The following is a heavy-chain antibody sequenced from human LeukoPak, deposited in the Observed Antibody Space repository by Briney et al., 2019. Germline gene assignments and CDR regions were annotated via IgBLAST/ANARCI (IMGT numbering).Heavy chain of an antibody. V-gene: IGHV3-48*01. Sequence: GGSLRLSCAASGFTFSSYTMNWVRQAPGKGLEWVSYISSSSSTIYYADSVKGRLTISRDNAKNSLYLQMNSLRAEDTAVYYCARGRLGSGPASYMDVWGKGTTVTVSS. D-gene: IGHD3-10*01. CDR2: ISSSSSTI. CDR3: ARGRLGSGPASYMDV. CDR1: GFTFSSYT. J-gene: IGHJ6*03.